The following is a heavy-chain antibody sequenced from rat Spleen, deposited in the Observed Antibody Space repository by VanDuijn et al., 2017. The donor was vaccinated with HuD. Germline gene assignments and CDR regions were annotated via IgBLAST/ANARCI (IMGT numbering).Heavy chain of an antibody. D-gene: IGHD1-5*01. CDR1: GFTFSNYY. Sequence: EVQLVESGGGLVQPGRSLKLSCAASGFTFSNYYMAWVRQAPTKGLEWVASITNSGGSTYYRDSVKGRFTISRDNAKSTLYLQMDSLRSEDTATYYCTRVIGTFMDAWGQGASVTVSS. V-gene: IGHV5S23*01. CDR2: ITNSGGST. J-gene: IGHJ4*01. CDR3: TRVIGTFMDA.